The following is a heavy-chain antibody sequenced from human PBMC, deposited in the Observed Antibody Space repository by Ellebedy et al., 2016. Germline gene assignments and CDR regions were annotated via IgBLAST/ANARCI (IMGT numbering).Heavy chain of an antibody. D-gene: IGHD1-26*01. J-gene: IGHJ4*02. CDR2: INPNSGGT. Sequence: ASVKVSCXASGYTFTSYGISWVRQAPGQGLEWMGWINPNSGGTNYAQKFQGRVTMTRDTSISTAYMELSRLRSDDTAVYYCARDRTPYGSYYDYWGQGTLVTVSS. V-gene: IGHV1-2*02. CDR3: ARDRTPYGSYYDY. CDR1: GYTFTSYG.